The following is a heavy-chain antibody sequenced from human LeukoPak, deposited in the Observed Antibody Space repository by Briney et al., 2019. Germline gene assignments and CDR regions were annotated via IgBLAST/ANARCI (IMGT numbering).Heavy chain of an antibody. V-gene: IGHV1-18*01. J-gene: IGHJ4*02. Sequence: GAPVKVSCKASGYTFTSYGISWVRQAPGQGLEWMGWISAYNGNTNYAKKLQGRVTMTTDTSTSTAYMELRSLRSDDTAVYYCARVEQWLVQGDVDYWGQGTLVTVSS. CDR3: ARVEQWLVQGDVDY. D-gene: IGHD6-19*01. CDR1: GYTFTSYG. CDR2: ISAYNGNT.